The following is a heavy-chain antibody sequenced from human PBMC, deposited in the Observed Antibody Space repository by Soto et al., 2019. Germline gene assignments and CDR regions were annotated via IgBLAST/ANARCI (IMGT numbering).Heavy chain of an antibody. D-gene: IGHD3-10*01. Sequence: QLQLVEAGGGLVKPGGSLRLSCAASGFTFSDYYMSWIRQAPGNGLEWVAYISPSGGTIYYADSVKGRFNLSRDNAKNSLYLQMNSLRAEDTAVYHRVRVGYAYGNDPWGQGTLVAVSS. CDR3: VRVGYAYGNDP. CDR1: GFTFSDYY. J-gene: IGHJ5*02. CDR2: ISPSGGTI. V-gene: IGHV3-11*01.